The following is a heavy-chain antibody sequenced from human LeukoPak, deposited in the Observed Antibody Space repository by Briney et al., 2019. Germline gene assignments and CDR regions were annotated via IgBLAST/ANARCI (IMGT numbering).Heavy chain of an antibody. CDR1: GGSIRSHY. J-gene: IGHJ4*02. Sequence: PSETLSLTCTVSGGSIRSHYWSWIRQPPGKGLEWIGYIYYSGSTNYNPSLKSRVTISVDTSKNQISLKLSSVTAADTAVYYCARDRGDYDSSGYYGYFDYWGQGALVTVSS. D-gene: IGHD3-22*01. CDR2: IYYSGST. CDR3: ARDRGDYDSSGYYGYFDY. V-gene: IGHV4-59*11.